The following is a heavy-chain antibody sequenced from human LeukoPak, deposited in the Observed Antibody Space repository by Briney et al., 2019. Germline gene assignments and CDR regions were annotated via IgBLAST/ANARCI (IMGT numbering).Heavy chain of an antibody. D-gene: IGHD6-19*01. J-gene: IGHJ6*03. CDR2: IIPIFGTA. CDR3: ARGIAVAPLGYYYYMDV. V-gene: IGHV1-69*05. Sequence: VASVKVSCKASGGTFSSYAISWVRQAPGQGLEWMGGIIPIFGTANYAQKFQGRVTITTDESTSTAYTELSSLRSEDTAVYYCARGIAVAPLGYYYYMDVWGKGTTVTVSS. CDR1: GGTFSSYA.